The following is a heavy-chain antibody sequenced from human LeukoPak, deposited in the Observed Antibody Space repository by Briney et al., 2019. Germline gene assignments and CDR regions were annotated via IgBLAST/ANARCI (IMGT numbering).Heavy chain of an antibody. CDR3: ARLSARSGYYPADD. D-gene: IGHD3-22*01. Sequence: SETLSLTCTVSGGSISIGGYYWSWIRQHPGKGLEWIGYISNSGTPNYNPSLKSRVTISVDTSKNHFSLNVSSVTAADTAVYYCARLSARSGYYPADDWGQGTLVTVSS. J-gene: IGHJ4*02. CDR2: ISNSGTP. V-gene: IGHV4-61*03. CDR1: GGSISIGGYY.